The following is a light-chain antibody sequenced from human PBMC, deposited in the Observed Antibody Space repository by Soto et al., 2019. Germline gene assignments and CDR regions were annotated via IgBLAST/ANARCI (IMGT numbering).Light chain of an antibody. Sequence: QSVLTQPPSASGTPGQRVTISCSGSSSNIGSNTVNWYQQLPGTAPKLLIYSNNQRPSGVPDRFSGSKSGNTASLTISGLQAEDEADYYCCSYAGSYDLVFGGGTKLTVL. CDR1: SSNIGSNT. CDR3: CSYAGSYDLV. J-gene: IGLJ2*01. CDR2: SNN. V-gene: IGLV1-44*01.